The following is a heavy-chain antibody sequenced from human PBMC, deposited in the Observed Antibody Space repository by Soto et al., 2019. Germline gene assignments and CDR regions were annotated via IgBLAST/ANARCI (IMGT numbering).Heavy chain of an antibody. V-gene: IGHV3-30*03. Sequence: GGSLRLSCAASGFTFSSYGMHWVRQAPGKGLEWVAVISYDGSNKYYADSVKGRFTISRDNSKNSLYLQMNSLRAEDTAVYYCVRVFWPGSGSGTDVWGKGTTVTVS. CDR2: ISYDGSNK. CDR1: GFTFSSYG. CDR3: VRVFWPGSGSGTDV. D-gene: IGHD3-10*01. J-gene: IGHJ6*03.